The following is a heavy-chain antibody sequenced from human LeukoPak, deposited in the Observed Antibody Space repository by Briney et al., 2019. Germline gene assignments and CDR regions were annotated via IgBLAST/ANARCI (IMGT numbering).Heavy chain of an antibody. V-gene: IGHV3-7*01. CDR3: ARDAKWELPTIDY. CDR2: IKQDGSEK. J-gene: IGHJ4*02. D-gene: IGHD1-26*01. CDR1: GFTFSTYW. Sequence: GGSLRLSCAASGFTFSTYWMSWVRQAPGKGLEWVANIKQDGSEKYYVDSVKGRFTISRGNAKNSLYLQMNSLRAEDTAVYYCARDAKWELPTIDYWGQGTLVTVSS.